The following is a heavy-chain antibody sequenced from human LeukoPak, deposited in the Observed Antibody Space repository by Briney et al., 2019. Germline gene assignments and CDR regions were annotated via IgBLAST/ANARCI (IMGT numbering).Heavy chain of an antibody. V-gene: IGHV3-23*01. CDR2: ISGSGGST. CDR1: GFTFSSYA. D-gene: IGHD2-21*02. Sequence: GGSLRLSCAASGFTFSSYAMSWVRQAPGKGLEWVSAISGSGGSTYYADSVKGRFTISRDNSKNTLYLQMNSLRAEDTAVYYCAKTGAYCGGDCYDRNWFDPWGQGTLVTVSS. CDR3: AKTGAYCGGDCYDRNWFDP. J-gene: IGHJ5*02.